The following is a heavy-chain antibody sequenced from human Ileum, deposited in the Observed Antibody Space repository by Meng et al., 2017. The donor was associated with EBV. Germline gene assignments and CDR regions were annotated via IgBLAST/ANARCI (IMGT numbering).Heavy chain of an antibody. Sequence: GPGRVQPSQSVSPSWSIAGDLVSSDKTALNWIRETPSRGLEWLGRTYRRTRWYYAYALSVKNRINISPDTSKTQVSLQLNSVTDEDTGIYYCATSRIAKFDRWGQGTLVTVSS. J-gene: IGHJ5*02. CDR1: GDLVSSDKTA. CDR3: ATSRIAKFDR. CDR2: TYRRTRWYY. V-gene: IGHV6-1*01.